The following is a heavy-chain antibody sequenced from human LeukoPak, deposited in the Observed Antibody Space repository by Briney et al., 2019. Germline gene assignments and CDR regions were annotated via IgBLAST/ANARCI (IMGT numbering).Heavy chain of an antibody. V-gene: IGHV3-48*02. J-gene: IGHJ4*02. Sequence: GGSLRLSCAASGFTFSSYTMNWVRQAPGKGLQWVSTVSASSDIHYSASVKGRFTISRDNARSSLYLQMNSLRDEDTAVYYCARDALHTAHFDYWGQGTLVTVSS. CDR3: ARDALHTAHFDY. D-gene: IGHD5-18*01. CDR1: GFTFSSYT. CDR2: TVSASSDI.